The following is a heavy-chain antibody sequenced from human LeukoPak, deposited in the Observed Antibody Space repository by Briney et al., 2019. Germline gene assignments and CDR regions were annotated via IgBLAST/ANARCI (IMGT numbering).Heavy chain of an antibody. V-gene: IGHV1-2*02. CDR1: GYTFTGYY. CDR2: INPNSGGT. CDR3: ARGHGSYYYYMDV. J-gene: IGHJ6*03. D-gene: IGHD3-10*01. Sequence: ASVKVSCKASGYTFTGYYMHWVRQAPGQGLEWMGWINPNSGGTNYAQKFQGRVTMTRDTSISTAYMELSRLRSDDTAVYHCARGHGSYYYYMDVWGKGTTVTVSS.